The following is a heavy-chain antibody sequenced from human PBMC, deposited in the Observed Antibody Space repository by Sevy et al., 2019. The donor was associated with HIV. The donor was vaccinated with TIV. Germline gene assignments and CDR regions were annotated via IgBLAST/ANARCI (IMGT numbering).Heavy chain of an antibody. D-gene: IGHD6-13*01. CDR2: IQYDGNNK. CDR3: AKNTAAAGVGGFDY. V-gene: IGHV3-30*02. J-gene: IGHJ4*02. Sequence: GGSLRLSCAASGFTFSHYGMHWVRQAPGKGLEWVTFIQYDGNNKYYADSVKGRFTISRGNSKNMFFLQMNDLRAEDTALYYCAKNTAAAGVGGFDYWGQGALVTVSS. CDR1: GFTFSHYG.